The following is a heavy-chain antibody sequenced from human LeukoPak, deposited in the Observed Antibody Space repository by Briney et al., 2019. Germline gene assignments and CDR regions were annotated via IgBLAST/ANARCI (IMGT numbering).Heavy chain of an antibody. D-gene: IGHD5-18*01. CDR3: ARGLRGYSYGNWFDP. J-gene: IGHJ5*02. Sequence: SVTLSLTCAVEGGSFSGYYWSWIRQPPGKGLEWIGEINHGGITTYNPSLRSRVSISIDTSKMQFSLKLRAVTAADRAVYYCARGLRGYSYGNWFDPWGQGTLVTVSS. CDR1: GGSFSGYY. V-gene: IGHV4-34*01. CDR2: INHGGIT.